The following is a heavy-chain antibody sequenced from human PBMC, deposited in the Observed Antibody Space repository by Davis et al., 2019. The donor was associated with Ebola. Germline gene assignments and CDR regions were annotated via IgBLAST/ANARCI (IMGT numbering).Heavy chain of an antibody. CDR2: FSYGDNTH. D-gene: IGHD1-26*01. CDR1: AASISSRSYY. J-gene: IGHJ3*02. Sequence: SETLSLTCTVSAASISSRSYYWGWIRQPPGKGLEWVGSFSYGDNTHYYNPSLRSRVTISVDTSRNQFPLKLSSATAADTAVYYCARPWYSGTYYDAYDIWGQGTMVAVSS. CDR3: ARPWYSGTYYDAYDI. V-gene: IGHV4-39*01.